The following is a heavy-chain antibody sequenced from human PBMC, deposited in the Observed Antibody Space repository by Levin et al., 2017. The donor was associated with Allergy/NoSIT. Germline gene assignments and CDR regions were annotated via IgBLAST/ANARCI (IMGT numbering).Heavy chain of an antibody. CDR3: ATLSYYYDSSGSLHDY. D-gene: IGHD3-22*01. Sequence: VASVKVSCKISGYTLTEISMHWVRQAPGKGLEWMGGFDPEDGETTYAQKFQGRFSMTEDTPTDTAYMELSSLRPEDTAVYYCATLSYYYDSSGSLHDYWGQGTQVTVSS. J-gene: IGHJ4*02. V-gene: IGHV1-24*01. CDR1: GYTLTEIS. CDR2: FDPEDGET.